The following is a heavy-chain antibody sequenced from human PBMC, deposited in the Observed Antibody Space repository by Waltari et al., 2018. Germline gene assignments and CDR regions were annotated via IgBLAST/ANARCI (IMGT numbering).Heavy chain of an antibody. CDR3: ARGLVTAVGYGDF. J-gene: IGHJ4*02. CDR1: GFTFSSYS. Sequence: EVQLLESGGGLVQPGGSLRLSCAASGFTFSSYSISWLRQAPGKGLEWVSAISGSGGSTYYADSVKGRFTISRDNSKNTLYLQMNSLRAEDTAVYYCARGLVTAVGYGDFWGQGTLVTVSS. CDR2: ISGSGGST. V-gene: IGHV3-23*01. D-gene: IGHD6-13*01.